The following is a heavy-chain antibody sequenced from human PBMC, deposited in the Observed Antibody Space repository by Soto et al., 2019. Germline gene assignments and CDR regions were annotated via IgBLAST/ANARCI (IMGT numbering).Heavy chain of an antibody. CDR2: IYYSGSA. CDR1: GDSVTSVSDY. Sequence: QVQLQESGPGLVKPSETLSLTCTVSGDSVTSVSDYWSWIRQPPGKGLEWIGYIYYSGSADYNPSLGSRVTISIDTSKNQFSLKLTSVTAADTAVYYCARGVGFGYYYYHMYLWGQGTTVTVSS. V-gene: IGHV4-61*01. J-gene: IGHJ6*02. D-gene: IGHD3-10*01. CDR3: ARGVGFGYYYYHMYL.